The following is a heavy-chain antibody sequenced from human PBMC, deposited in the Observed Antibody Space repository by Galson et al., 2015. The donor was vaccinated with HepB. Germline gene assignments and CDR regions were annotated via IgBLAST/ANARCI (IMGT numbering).Heavy chain of an antibody. CDR1: GDSISSNSAA. CDR2: TYYRSKWYY. Sequence: AISGDSISSNSAAWNWIRQSPSRGLEWLGRTYYRSKWYYDYAVSVRSRITINPDISRNQFSLQLYSVTPEDTAVYYCARNVYYDTSGYYYKPGWVDPWGQGTLVTVSS. CDR3: ARNVYYDTSGYYYKPGWVDP. V-gene: IGHV6-1*01. J-gene: IGHJ5*02. D-gene: IGHD3-22*01.